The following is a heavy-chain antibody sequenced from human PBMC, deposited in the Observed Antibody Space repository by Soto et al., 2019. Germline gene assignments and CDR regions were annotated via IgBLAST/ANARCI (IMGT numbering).Heavy chain of an antibody. Sequence: ASVKVSCKASGYTFTSYGISWVGQAPGQGLEWMGWISAYNGNTNYAQKLQGRVTMTTDTSTSTAYMELRSLRSDDTAVYYCARDITIFGVVPSDYWGQGTLVTAPQ. V-gene: IGHV1-18*01. J-gene: IGHJ4*02. D-gene: IGHD3-3*01. CDR1: GYTFTSYG. CDR3: ARDITIFGVVPSDY. CDR2: ISAYNGNT.